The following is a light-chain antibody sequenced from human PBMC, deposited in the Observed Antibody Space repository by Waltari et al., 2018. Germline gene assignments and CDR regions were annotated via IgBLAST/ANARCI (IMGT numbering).Light chain of an antibody. CDR2: EDS. CDR3: QVWDSSSDHVV. J-gene: IGLJ2*01. V-gene: IGLV3-21*02. Sequence: SYVLTQPPSVSVAPGQTARITCGGNKIGSKSVHWYQQKPGQAPVRGGDEDSDRPGGVPGRFSGSNSGNTATLTISRVEAGDEADYYCQVWDSSSDHVVFGGGTKLTVL. CDR1: KIGSKS.